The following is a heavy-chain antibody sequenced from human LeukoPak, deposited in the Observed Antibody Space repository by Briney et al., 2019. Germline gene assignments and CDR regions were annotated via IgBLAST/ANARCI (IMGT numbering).Heavy chain of an antibody. CDR1: GFTFSSYG. CDR2: ISYDGSNK. D-gene: IGHD2-15*01. Sequence: PGGSLRLSCAASGFTFSSYGMHWVRQAPGKGLEGVAVISYDGSNKYYADSVKGRFTISRDNSKNTLYLQMNSLRAEDTAVYYCAKEGCSGGSCYWGDYYYYGMDVWGKGTTVTVSS. CDR3: AKEGCSGGSCYWGDYYYYGMDV. V-gene: IGHV3-30*18. J-gene: IGHJ6*04.